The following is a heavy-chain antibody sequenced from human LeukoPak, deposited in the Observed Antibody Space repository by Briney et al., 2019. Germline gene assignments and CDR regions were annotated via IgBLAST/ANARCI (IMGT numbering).Heavy chain of an antibody. CDR2: MYYSGST. CDR1: GGSISIYY. J-gene: IGHJ5*02. V-gene: IGHV4-59*01. CDR3: ASLSEYCSAGSCYLGWFDP. D-gene: IGHD2-15*01. Sequence: SETLSLTCTVSGGSISIYYWSWIRQPAGKGLEWIGYMYYSGSTNYNPSLKSRVTMSVDTSKNQFSLKLNSVTAADTAVYYCASLSEYCSAGSCYLGWFDPWGQGTLVTVSS.